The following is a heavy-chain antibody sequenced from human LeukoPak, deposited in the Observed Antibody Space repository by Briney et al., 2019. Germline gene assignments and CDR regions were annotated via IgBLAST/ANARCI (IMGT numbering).Heavy chain of an antibody. CDR3: ARWQGPNMFDP. J-gene: IGHJ5*02. CDR1: GGSISSGGYY. Sequence: SETLSLTCNVSGGSISSGGYYWSWIRQHPGKGREWIGYIYYSGSTYYNPSLKSRVTISVDTSKNQFSLKLSSVTAADTAVYYCARWQGPNMFDPWGQGTLVTVSS. V-gene: IGHV4-31*03. CDR2: IYYSGST.